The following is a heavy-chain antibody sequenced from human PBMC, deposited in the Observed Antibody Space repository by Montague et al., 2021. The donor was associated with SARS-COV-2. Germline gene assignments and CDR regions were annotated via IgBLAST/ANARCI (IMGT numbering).Heavy chain of an antibody. D-gene: IGHD2-21*02. Sequence: TLSLTCTVSGGSISSGGYYWSWIRQHPGKGRERIGYIYYSGSTYYNPSLKSRVTISVDTSKNQFTLKLSSVTATDTAVYYCARVHIVVVTAMRYFDLWGRGSLVTVSS. V-gene: IGHV4-31*03. CDR1: GGSISSGGYY. CDR3: ARVHIVVVTAMRYFDL. J-gene: IGHJ2*01. CDR2: IYYSGST.